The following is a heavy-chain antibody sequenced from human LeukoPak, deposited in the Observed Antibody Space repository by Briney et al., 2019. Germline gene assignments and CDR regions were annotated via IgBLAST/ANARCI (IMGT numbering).Heavy chain of an antibody. CDR1: GGSISSSNW. CDR3: ARDIHVPRIREPYFDI. Sequence: SGTLSLTCAVSGGSISSSNWWSWVRQPPGKGLEWIGEIYHSGSTNYNPSLKSRVTISVDTSKNQFSLKLSSVTAADTAVYYCARDIHVPRIREPYFDIWGEGTLVTVSS. V-gene: IGHV4-4*02. D-gene: IGHD1-14*01. CDR2: IYHSGST. J-gene: IGHJ3*02.